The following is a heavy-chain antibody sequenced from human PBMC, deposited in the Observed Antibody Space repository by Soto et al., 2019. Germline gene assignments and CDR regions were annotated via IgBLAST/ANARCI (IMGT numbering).Heavy chain of an antibody. D-gene: IGHD1-1*01. CDR2: INGANGNT. CDR3: ARGKGMEENYYYHGMDV. J-gene: IGHJ6*02. CDR1: GYSFSTYS. Sequence: QVQVVQSGAEVKKPGASVKVSCKASGYSFSTYSMHWVRQAPGQGLEWMGWINGANGNTRYSQKFKDRVSISRDTPASTGYMELSSLRSEDTAVYYCARGKGMEENYYYHGMDVSGPGTTVIVSS. V-gene: IGHV1-3*01.